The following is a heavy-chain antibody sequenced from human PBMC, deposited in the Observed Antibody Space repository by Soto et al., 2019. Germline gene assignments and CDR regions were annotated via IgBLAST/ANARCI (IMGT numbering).Heavy chain of an antibody. J-gene: IGHJ4*02. Sequence: EVQLVESGGGLVQPGGSLRLSCAASGFAFSNYEMNWVRQAPGKGLEWVSYISLSGSTIYYADSVKGRFTISRDDAKNSLYLQMNSLRADDTAVHYCARESFSASPNFFDYWGQGTLVTVSS. CDR2: ISLSGSTI. V-gene: IGHV3-48*03. D-gene: IGHD3-3*02. CDR1: GFAFSNYE. CDR3: ARESFSASPNFFDY.